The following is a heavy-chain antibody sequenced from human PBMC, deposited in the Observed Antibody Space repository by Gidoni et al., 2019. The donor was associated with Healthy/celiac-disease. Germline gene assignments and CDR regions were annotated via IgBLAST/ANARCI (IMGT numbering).Heavy chain of an antibody. CDR1: GYTFTSYA. D-gene: IGHD3-3*01. V-gene: IGHV1-3*01. CDR3: ARDLRGGFSGFDP. CDR2: INAGNGNT. J-gene: IGHJ5*02. Sequence: QVQLVQSGAEVKKPGASVKVSCKASGYTFTSYAMHWVRQAPGQRLEWMGWINAGNGNTKYSQKFQGRVTITRDTSASTAYMELSSLRSEDTAVYYCARDLRGGFSGFDPWGQGTLVTVSS.